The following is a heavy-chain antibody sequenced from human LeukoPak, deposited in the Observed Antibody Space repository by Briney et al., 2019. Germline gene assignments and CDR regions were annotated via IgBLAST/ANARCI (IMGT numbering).Heavy chain of an antibody. CDR1: GFTFSRYD. CDR3: VKVRAAGPVSIFDI. J-gene: IGHJ3*02. Sequence: PGGSLRLSCSASGFTFSRYDMYWVRQAPGKGLEYVSAISSNGGSTHYADSVKGRFTISRDNSKNTLYLQMSSLRAEDTAVYYCVKVRAAGPVSIFDIWGQGTMVTVSS. CDR2: ISSNGGST. D-gene: IGHD6-19*01. V-gene: IGHV3-64D*09.